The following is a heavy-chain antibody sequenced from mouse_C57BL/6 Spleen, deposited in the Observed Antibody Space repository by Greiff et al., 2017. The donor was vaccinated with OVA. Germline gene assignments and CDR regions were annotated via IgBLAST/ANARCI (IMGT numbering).Heavy chain of an antibody. CDR2: IYPSDSET. D-gene: IGHD1-1*01. CDR1: GYTFTSYW. V-gene: IGHV1-61*01. Sequence: QVQLQQSGAELVRPGSSVKLSCKASGYTFTSYWMDWVKQRPGHGLEWIGNIYPSDSETHYNQKFKDKATLTVDKSSSTAYMQLSSLTSEDSAVYYCARKLYYAWYFDVWGTGTTVTVSS. CDR3: ARKLYYAWYFDV. J-gene: IGHJ1*03.